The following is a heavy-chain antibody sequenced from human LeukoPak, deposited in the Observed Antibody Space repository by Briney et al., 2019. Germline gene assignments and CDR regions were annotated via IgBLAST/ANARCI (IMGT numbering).Heavy chain of an antibody. V-gene: IGHV4-59*01. D-gene: IGHD2-15*01. CDR3: ARALYSAPPRPSHYYYYYYMDV. CDR1: GGSINSFY. Sequence: PSETLSLTCSVSGGSINSFYWSWIRQPPGKGLEWIGYIYYSGSTNHNPSLKSRVTISVDTSKNQFSLKLSSVTAADTAVYYCARALYSAPPRPSHYYYYYYMDVWGKGTTVTISS. J-gene: IGHJ6*03. CDR2: IYYSGST.